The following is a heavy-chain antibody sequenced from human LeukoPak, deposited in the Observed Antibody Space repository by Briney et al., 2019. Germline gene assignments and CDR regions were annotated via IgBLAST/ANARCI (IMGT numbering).Heavy chain of an antibody. Sequence: KPSETLSLTCAVSGYSISSGYFWGWIRQPPGKGLEWIGSIYYSGSTHYNPSLKSRVTISVDTSKKQFSLKLSSVTAADTAVYYCARLSLGSGYYFDYWGQGTLVTVSS. J-gene: IGHJ4*02. V-gene: IGHV4-38-2*01. CDR3: ARLSLGSGYYFDY. D-gene: IGHD3-3*01. CDR2: IYYSGST. CDR1: GYSISSGYF.